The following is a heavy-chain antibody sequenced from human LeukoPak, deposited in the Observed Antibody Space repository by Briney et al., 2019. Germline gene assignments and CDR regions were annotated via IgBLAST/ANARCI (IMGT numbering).Heavy chain of an antibody. CDR3: ARDEDWSGYYGAFDI. D-gene: IGHD3-3*01. Sequence: GGSLRLSCAASGFTFSIYWMHWVRQAPGKGLVWVSRINSDGSSTSYADSVKGRFTISRDNAKNTLYLQMDSLRAEDTAVYYCARDEDWSGYYGAFDIWGQGTMVTVSS. CDR2: INSDGSST. V-gene: IGHV3-74*01. J-gene: IGHJ3*02. CDR1: GFTFSIYW.